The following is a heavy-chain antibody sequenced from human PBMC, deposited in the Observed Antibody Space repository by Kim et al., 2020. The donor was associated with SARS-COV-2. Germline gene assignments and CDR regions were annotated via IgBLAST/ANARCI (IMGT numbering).Heavy chain of an antibody. CDR3: AKDLCYDFWSGYLAFDY. J-gene: IGHJ4*02. Sequence: VKGRLTISSDNSKNTLYLQMNSRRAEDTAVYYCAKDLCYDFWSGYLAFDYWGQGTLVTVSS. D-gene: IGHD3-3*01. V-gene: IGHV3-23*01.